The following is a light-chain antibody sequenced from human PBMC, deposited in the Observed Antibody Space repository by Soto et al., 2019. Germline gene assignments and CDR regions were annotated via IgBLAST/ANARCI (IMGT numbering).Light chain of an antibody. J-gene: IGKJ3*01. CDR1: QSINSW. V-gene: IGKV1-5*01. Sequence: DIHMTQSPSTLSASLGDRVSITCRASQSINSWLAWYQQKTGKAPKLLIYDASSLQSGVPSRFSGSESGEEFTLTISGLQPDDFATYYCQQYKNYPFTFGPGTKV. CDR3: QQYKNYPFT. CDR2: DAS.